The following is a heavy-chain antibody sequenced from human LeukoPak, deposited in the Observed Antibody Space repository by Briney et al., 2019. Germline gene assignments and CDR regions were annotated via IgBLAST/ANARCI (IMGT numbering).Heavy chain of an antibody. CDR2: IYYSGST. J-gene: IGHJ4*02. CDR1: GGSFSGYY. CDR3: ARSKTRNGGDLDY. Sequence: SETLSLTCAVYGGSFSGYYWSWIRQPPGKGLEWIGYIYYSGSTNYNPSLKSRVTISVDTSKNQFSLKLSSVTAADTAVYYCARSKTRNGGDLDYWGQGTLVTVSS. D-gene: IGHD2-21*02. V-gene: IGHV4-59*01.